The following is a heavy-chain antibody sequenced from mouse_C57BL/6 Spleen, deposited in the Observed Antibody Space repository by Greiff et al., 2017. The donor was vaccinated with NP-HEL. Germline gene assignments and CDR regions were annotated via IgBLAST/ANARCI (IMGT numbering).Heavy chain of an antibody. V-gene: IGHV1-15*01. CDR2: IDPETGGT. D-gene: IGHD1-1*02. CDR1: GYTFTDYE. Sequence: LVESGAELVRPGASVTLSCKASGYTFTDYEMHWVKQTPVHGLEWIGAIDPETGGTAYNQKFKGKAILTADKSSSTAYMELRSLTSEDSAVYYCTRGRWVDYWGQGTTLTVSS. J-gene: IGHJ2*01. CDR3: TRGRWVDY.